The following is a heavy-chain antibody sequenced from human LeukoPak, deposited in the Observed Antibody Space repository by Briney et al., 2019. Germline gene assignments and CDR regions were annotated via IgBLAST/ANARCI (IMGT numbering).Heavy chain of an antibody. D-gene: IGHD6-13*01. CDR2: ISAYNGNT. J-gene: IGHJ5*02. CDR1: GYTFTSYG. CDR3: ARWRPAGIAAAGPAP. V-gene: IGHV1-18*01. Sequence: ASVKVSCKASGYTFTSYGISWVRQAPGQGLEWMGWISAYNGNTNYAQKLQGRVTMTTDTSTSTAYMELRSLRSDDTAVYYCARWRPAGIAAAGPAPWGQGTLVTVSS.